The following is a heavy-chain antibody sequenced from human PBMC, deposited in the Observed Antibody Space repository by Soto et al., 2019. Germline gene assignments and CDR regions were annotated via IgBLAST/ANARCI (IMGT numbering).Heavy chain of an antibody. Sequence: GASVKVSCKASGDTFSTYTITWMRQATGQGLEWMGWMNPNSGNTGYAQKFQGRVTMTRNTSISTAYMELSSLRSEDTAVYYCARVSVYPDAFDIWGQGTMVTVSS. D-gene: IGHD2-8*01. CDR3: ARVSVYPDAFDI. V-gene: IGHV1-8*01. J-gene: IGHJ3*02. CDR2: MNPNSGNT. CDR1: GDTFSTYT.